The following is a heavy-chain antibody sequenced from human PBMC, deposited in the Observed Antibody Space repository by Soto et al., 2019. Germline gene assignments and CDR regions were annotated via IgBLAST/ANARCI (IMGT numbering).Heavy chain of an antibody. CDR1: GASITNKNYH. CDR3: ATYGGDTGRFDF. Sequence: SETLSLTCIVSGASITNKNYHWTWIRQPPGEGLEWIGSGTTYYNPSLGDRVTISVDTSRNQFSLKVYSVTAADTAVYYCATYGGDTGRFDFWGQGTLVTVSS. J-gene: IGHJ4*02. V-gene: IGHV4-39*01. D-gene: IGHD4-17*01. CDR2: SGTT.